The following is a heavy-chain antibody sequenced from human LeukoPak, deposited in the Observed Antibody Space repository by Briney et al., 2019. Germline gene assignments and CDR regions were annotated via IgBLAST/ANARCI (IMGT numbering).Heavy chain of an antibody. CDR3: VGVRYNYGLSAY. V-gene: IGHV3-23*01. CDR2: INGGSAGST. Sequence: PGGSLRLSCVASGLSFINYAMTWVRQAPGTRLEWVSSINGGSAGSTSYADPVRGRSTISRDNSKNTLYLQVNNLRADDTAIYYCVGVRYNYGLSAYWGQGTLVIVPS. J-gene: IGHJ4*02. CDR1: GLSFINYA. D-gene: IGHD5-24*01.